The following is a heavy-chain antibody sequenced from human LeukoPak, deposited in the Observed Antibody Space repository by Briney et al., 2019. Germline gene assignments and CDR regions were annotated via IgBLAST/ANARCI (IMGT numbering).Heavy chain of an antibody. Sequence: ASVKISCKASGYTFTSYYMHWVRQPPGQGLEWMGIINPSGGSTSYAQKFQGRVTMTRDMSTSTVYMELSSLRSEDTAVYYCARAPQKSSPPDYWGQGTLVTVSS. CDR1: GYTFTSYY. CDR3: ARAPQKSSPPDY. J-gene: IGHJ4*02. V-gene: IGHV1-46*01. D-gene: IGHD2-2*01. CDR2: INPSGGST.